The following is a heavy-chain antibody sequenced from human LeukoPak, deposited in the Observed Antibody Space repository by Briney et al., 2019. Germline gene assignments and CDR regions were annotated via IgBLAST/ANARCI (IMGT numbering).Heavy chain of an antibody. V-gene: IGHV1-2*02. D-gene: IGHD5-18*01. CDR3: ARDWRGYRYGDIDN. Sequence: GASVTVSCKASGFTFTDYYIHWVRQAPGQGPDWMGWINPNSGGSNYAQKFQGRGTMTRDTSISTAYMELSRLSSDDTAVYYCARDWRGYRYGDIDNWGQGTLVTVSS. CDR1: GFTFTDYY. CDR2: INPNSGGS. J-gene: IGHJ4*02.